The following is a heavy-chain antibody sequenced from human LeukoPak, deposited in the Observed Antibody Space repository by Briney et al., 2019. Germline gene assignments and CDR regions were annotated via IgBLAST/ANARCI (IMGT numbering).Heavy chain of an antibody. Sequence: SPGGSLRLSCAASGLTFSNAWMSWVRQAPGKGLEWVGRIKSKTDGGTTDYGAPVKGRFIISRDDSKNTLYLQMNGLKIEDTAVYYCITDPGEWEPIWGQGTTVTVSS. J-gene: IGHJ3*02. D-gene: IGHD1-26*01. CDR1: GLTFSNAW. CDR2: IKSKTDGGTT. CDR3: ITDPGEWEPI. V-gene: IGHV3-15*01.